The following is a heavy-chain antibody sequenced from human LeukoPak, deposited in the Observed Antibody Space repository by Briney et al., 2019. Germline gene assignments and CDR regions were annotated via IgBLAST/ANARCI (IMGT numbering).Heavy chain of an antibody. J-gene: IGHJ4*02. CDR1: DGSISSRNYY. Sequence: SETLSLTCTVSDGSISSRNYYWGWVRQPPGKGLEWIVSSYYSGSTYYNPSLKSRVTISVDTSKHQLSLKLNSVTAADTAVYYCARHQGILRVGWLIPTYIDYWGQGTLVTVSS. V-gene: IGHV4-39*01. D-gene: IGHD6-19*01. CDR2: SYYSGST. CDR3: ARHQGILRVGWLIPTYIDY.